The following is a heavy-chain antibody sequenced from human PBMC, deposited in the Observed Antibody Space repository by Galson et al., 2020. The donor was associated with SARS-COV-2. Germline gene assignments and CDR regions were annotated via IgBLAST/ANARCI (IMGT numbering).Heavy chain of an antibody. CDR2: IYYSGST. Sequence: SETLSLTCTVSGDSISSGVYYWSWIRQHPGKGLEWIGYIYYSGSTYYNPALKSRVSMSVDTFMNQFSLRLSSVTAADTATYYCARTIDGTGCYFDYWGRGTLVTVSS. CDR3: ARTIDGTGCYFDY. J-gene: IGHJ4*02. D-gene: IGHD2-8*02. V-gene: IGHV4-31*03. CDR1: GDSISSGVYY.